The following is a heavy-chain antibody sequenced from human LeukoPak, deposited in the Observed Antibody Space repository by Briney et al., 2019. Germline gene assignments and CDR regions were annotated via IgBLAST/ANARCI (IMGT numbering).Heavy chain of an antibody. CDR3: ARISSSWSPFDY. Sequence: GSLRLSCAVSGGSISSSNWWSWVRQPPGKGLEWIGEIYHSGSTNYNPSLKSRVTISVDKSKNQFSLKLSSVTAADTAVYYCARISSSWSPFDYWGQGTLVTVSS. V-gene: IGHV4-4*02. CDR1: GGSISSSNW. CDR2: IYHSGST. D-gene: IGHD6-13*01. J-gene: IGHJ4*02.